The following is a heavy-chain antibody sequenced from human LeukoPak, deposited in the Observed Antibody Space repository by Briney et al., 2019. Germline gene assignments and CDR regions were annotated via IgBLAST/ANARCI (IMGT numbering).Heavy chain of an antibody. Sequence: SETLSLTCTVSGGSISSSSYYWGWIRQPPGKGLEWIGSIYYSGSTYYNPSLKSRVTISVDTSKNQFSLKLSSVTAADTAVYYCAGYYYGSETPWGQGTLVTVPS. V-gene: IGHV4-39*07. CDR3: AGYYYGSETP. CDR1: GGSISSSSYY. CDR2: IYYSGST. J-gene: IGHJ5*02. D-gene: IGHD3-10*01.